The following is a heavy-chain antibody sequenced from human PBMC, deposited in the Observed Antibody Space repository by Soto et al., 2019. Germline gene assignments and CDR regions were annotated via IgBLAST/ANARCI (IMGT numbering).Heavy chain of an antibody. CDR2: VYYGGST. CDR1: GGSISSSSYY. CDR3: SGGDYYHSSGYYFYYYTMDV. Sequence: SETLSLTCTVSGGSISSSSYYWGWIRQPPGKGLEWIGNVYYGGSTYYNPSLKSRVTISVETSKRQFSLKLSSVTAADTAVYYCSGGDYYHSSGYYFYYYTMDVWGQGTTVTVSS. V-gene: IGHV4-39*01. D-gene: IGHD3-22*01. J-gene: IGHJ6*02.